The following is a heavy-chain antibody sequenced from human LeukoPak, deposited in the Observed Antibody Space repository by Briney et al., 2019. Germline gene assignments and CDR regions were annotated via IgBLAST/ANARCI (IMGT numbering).Heavy chain of an antibody. CDR3: ARVGIIGSSWLFDY. J-gene: IGHJ4*02. V-gene: IGHV4-61*02. CDR2: IYTTGRT. Sequence: SETLSLTCTVSGDSISSSNYYWGWVRQPAGKGLEWIGRIYTTGRTDHHPSLNSRLTMSVDTSKNQFSLNLSSVTAADTAVYYCARVGIIGSSWLFDYWGQGGLVIGYS. CDR1: GDSISSSNYY. D-gene: IGHD1-26*01.